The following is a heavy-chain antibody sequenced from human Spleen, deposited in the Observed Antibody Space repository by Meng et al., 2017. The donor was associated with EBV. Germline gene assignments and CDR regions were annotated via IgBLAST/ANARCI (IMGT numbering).Heavy chain of an antibody. CDR3: ARGKASAAGNDY. CDR2: INLSGST. D-gene: IGHD6-13*01. V-gene: IGHV4-34*01. J-gene: IGHJ4*02. Sequence: QAQLQHWGAGLLKPSETLSLTCAVYGGSFSGYYWSWIRQPPGKGLEWIGEINLSGSTNYNPSLKSRITISVDTSNNQFSLKLSSVTAADTAVYYCARGKASAAGNDYWGQGTLVTVSS. CDR1: GGSFSGYY.